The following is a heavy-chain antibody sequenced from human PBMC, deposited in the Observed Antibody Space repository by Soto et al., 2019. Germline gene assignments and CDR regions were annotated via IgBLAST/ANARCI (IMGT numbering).Heavy chain of an antibody. D-gene: IGHD5-12*01. Sequence: QVQLVQSGSEVKKPGASVKVSCKASGYSLTSYGFTWVRQAPGQGLEWMGWISAYNGNTDYAQKLQGRVTMTTDTSTVTGYMELRGLTSDDTVIYYCARDVAGDRQYSGSDSGLEYWGQGTLVTVSS. CDR2: ISAYNGNT. V-gene: IGHV1-18*01. CDR1: GYSLTSYG. CDR3: ARDVAGDRQYSGSDSGLEY. J-gene: IGHJ4*02.